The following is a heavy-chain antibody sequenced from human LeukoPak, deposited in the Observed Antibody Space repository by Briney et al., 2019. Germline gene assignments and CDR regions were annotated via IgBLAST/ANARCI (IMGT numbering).Heavy chain of an antibody. J-gene: IGHJ4*02. D-gene: IGHD4-23*01. CDR3: ARPVYGGNRPYYFDY. Sequence: GASVKVSCKASGYTFTSYGISWVRQAPGQGLEWMGWISAYNGNTNYAQKLQGRVTMTTDTSTSTAYMELRSLRSDDTAVYYCARPVYGGNRPYYFDYWGQGTLVTVSS. CDR2: ISAYNGNT. V-gene: IGHV1-18*01. CDR1: GYTFTSYG.